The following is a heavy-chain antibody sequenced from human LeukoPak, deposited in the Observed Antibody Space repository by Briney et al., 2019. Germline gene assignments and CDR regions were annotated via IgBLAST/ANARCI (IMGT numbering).Heavy chain of an antibody. V-gene: IGHV1-2*02. CDR2: INPNSGGT. D-gene: IGHD6-13*01. Sequence: ASVKVSCKASGGTFSSYAISWVRQAPGQGLEWMGWINPNSGGTNYAQKFQGRVTMTRDTSISTAYMELSRLRSDDTAVYYCAREEEYSSSWYVYWGQGTLVTVSS. CDR3: AREEEYSSSWYVY. CDR1: GGTFSSYA. J-gene: IGHJ4*02.